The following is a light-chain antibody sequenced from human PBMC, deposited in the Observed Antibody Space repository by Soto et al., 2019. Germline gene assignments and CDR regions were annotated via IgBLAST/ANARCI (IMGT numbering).Light chain of an antibody. CDR3: HQRQYWPPIT. Sequence: DIVMTTSPDSLAVSLGERATINCKSSQSVLYRSNNKNYLAWYQHKPGQPPKLLIYWASTRESGVPDRFSGSGSGTDFTLTISSLEPEDFAVYYCHQRQYWPPITFGQGTRLEIK. CDR1: QSVLYRSNNKNY. J-gene: IGKJ5*01. CDR2: WAS. V-gene: IGKV4-1*01.